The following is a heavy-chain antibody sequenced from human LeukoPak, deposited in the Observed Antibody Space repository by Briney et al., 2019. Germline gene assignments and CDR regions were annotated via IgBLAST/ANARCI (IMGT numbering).Heavy chain of an antibody. CDR1: GFTFGDYA. Sequence: PGGSLRLSCTGSGFTFGDYAMNWVRQAPGKGLEWVSYISNSGTAIYYADSVKGRFTISRDNAKSSLYLQMNSLRAEDTAVYYCARAGYSMDTEYFQHWGQGTLVTVSS. D-gene: IGHD5-18*01. J-gene: IGHJ1*01. CDR3: ARAGYSMDTEYFQH. CDR2: ISNSGTAI. V-gene: IGHV3-48*03.